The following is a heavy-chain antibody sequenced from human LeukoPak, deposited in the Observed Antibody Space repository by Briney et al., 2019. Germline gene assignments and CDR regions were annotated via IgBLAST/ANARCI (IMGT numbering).Heavy chain of an antibody. Sequence: GGTLRFYGAGSGFTFSSYRMSWVRQAPGKGLKGVANLKQDGSENDYEDSVKGPFTISRATAKNSSYLQMNRLRGGDTAVYYCARDGGSGSYYVYYYMDVWGKGTTVTVSS. J-gene: IGHJ6*03. CDR2: LKQDGSEN. CDR1: GFTFSSYR. V-gene: IGHV3-7*01. D-gene: IGHD3-10*01. CDR3: ARDGGSGSYYVYYYMDV.